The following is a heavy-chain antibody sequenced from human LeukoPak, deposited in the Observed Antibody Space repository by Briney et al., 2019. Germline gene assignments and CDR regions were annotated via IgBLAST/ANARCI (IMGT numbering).Heavy chain of an antibody. CDR2: IIPIFGTA. CDR1: GGTFSSYA. Sequence: ASVKVSCKASGGTFSSYAISWVRQAPGQGLEWMGGIIPIFGTANYAQKFEGRVTITTDESTSTAYMELSSLRSEDTAVYSCARDPPLAERSFDYWARGPLVTFSS. V-gene: IGHV1-69*05. D-gene: IGHD6-19*01. CDR3: ARDPPLAERSFDY. J-gene: IGHJ4*02.